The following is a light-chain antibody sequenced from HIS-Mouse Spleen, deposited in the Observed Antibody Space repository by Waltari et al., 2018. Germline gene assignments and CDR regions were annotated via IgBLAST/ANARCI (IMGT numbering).Light chain of an antibody. CDR1: KLGDKY. Sequence: SYELTQPPSVSASPGQTASITCSGDKLGDKYACWYQQKPGQSPVLVIYQDSKRPSAIPGLFSGANAVNTATLTISGTQAMDEADYYCQAWDSSTVVFGGGTKLTVL. CDR3: QAWDSSTVV. CDR2: QDS. V-gene: IGLV3-1*01. J-gene: IGLJ2*01.